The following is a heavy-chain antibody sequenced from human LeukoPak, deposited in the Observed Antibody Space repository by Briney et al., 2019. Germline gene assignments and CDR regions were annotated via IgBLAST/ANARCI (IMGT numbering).Heavy chain of an antibody. CDR3: TRAWSGGSDAFDI. Sequence: VASVKVSCKASGYTFSNYDINWVRRATGQRLEWMGWMNPSSGNTGYAQKFQGRVTMTWSTSMTTAYMELSSLRSEDTAMYYCTRAWSGGSDAFDIWGQGTMVTVSS. V-gene: IGHV1-8*01. D-gene: IGHD3-3*01. CDR2: MNPSSGNT. J-gene: IGHJ3*02. CDR1: GYTFSNYD.